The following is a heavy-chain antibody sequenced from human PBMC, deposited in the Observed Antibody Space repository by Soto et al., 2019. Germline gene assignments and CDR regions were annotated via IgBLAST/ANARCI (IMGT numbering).Heavy chain of an antibody. J-gene: IGHJ4*02. D-gene: IGHD3-3*01. CDR3: ARVPYDFWSGPYYFDY. Sequence: QVQLVQSGAEVKKPGSSVKVSCKASGGTFSSYAISWVRQAPGQGLEWMGGIIPIFGTANYAQKFQGRVTITADASTSTAYMELSSLRSEDTAVYYGARVPYDFWSGPYYFDYWGQGTLVTVSS. CDR1: GGTFSSYA. CDR2: IIPIFGTA. V-gene: IGHV1-69*01.